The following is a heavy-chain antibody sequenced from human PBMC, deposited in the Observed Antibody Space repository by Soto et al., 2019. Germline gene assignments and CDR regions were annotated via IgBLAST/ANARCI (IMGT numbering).Heavy chain of an antibody. CDR3: ASTEYCSSTSCYRGLDS. D-gene: IGHD2-2*02. V-gene: IGHV4-59*01. Sequence: SETLSLTCTVSGGSISSYYWSWIRQPPGKGLEWIGYIYYSGSTNYNPSLKSRITISVDTSKNQFSLKLSSVTAADTAVYYCASTEYCSSTSCYRGLDSWGLGTLVTVSS. J-gene: IGHJ4*02. CDR2: IYYSGST. CDR1: GGSISSYY.